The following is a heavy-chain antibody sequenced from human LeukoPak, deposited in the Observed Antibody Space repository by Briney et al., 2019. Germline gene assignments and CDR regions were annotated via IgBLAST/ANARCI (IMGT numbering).Heavy chain of an antibody. D-gene: IGHD5-18*01. V-gene: IGHV4-61*02. CDR2: IYASGNT. Sequence: SETLSLTCTVSGGSITSDSYYWGWVRQPAGMRLEWIGRIYASGNTNYNPSLKSRVTISVDTSMNQFFLKLNSVTAADTAVYYCARTSPRGYSYGLSYWGQGTLVTVSS. CDR3: ARTSPRGYSYGLSY. J-gene: IGHJ4*02. CDR1: GGSITSDSYY.